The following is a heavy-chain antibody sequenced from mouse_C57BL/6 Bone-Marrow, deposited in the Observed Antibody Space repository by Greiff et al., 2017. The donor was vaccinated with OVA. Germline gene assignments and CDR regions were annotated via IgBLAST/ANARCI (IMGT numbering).Heavy chain of an antibody. Sequence: EVMLVESGAELVRPGASVKLSCTASGFNIKDDYMHWVKQRPEQGLEWIGWIDPENGDTEYASKFQGTATITADTSSNTAYLQLSSLTSEDTVVYYCTSYGNFDYWGQGATLTVSS. CDR1: GFNIKDDY. CDR3: TSYGNFDY. V-gene: IGHV14-4*01. J-gene: IGHJ2*01. D-gene: IGHD2-1*01. CDR2: IDPENGDT.